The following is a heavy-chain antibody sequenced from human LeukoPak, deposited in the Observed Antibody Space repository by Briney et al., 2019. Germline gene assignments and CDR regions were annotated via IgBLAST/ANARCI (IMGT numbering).Heavy chain of an antibody. Sequence: PGGSLRLSCAASGFTSSSYSMNWVRQAPGTGLEWVSSISSSSSYIYYADSVKGRFTISRDNAKNSLYLQMNSLRAEDTAVYYCARDLHSSSSGGYDYWGQGTLVTVSS. J-gene: IGHJ4*02. CDR3: ARDLHSSSSGGYDY. D-gene: IGHD6-6*01. CDR1: GFTSSSYS. CDR2: ISSSSSYI. V-gene: IGHV3-21*01.